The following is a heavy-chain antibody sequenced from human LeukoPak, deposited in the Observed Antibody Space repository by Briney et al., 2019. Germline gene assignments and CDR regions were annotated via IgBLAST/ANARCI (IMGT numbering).Heavy chain of an antibody. V-gene: IGHV3-9*01. Sequence: PGGSLRLSCAAPGFTFDDYAMHWGRQAPGKGLEWVSGISWNSGSIGYADSVKGRFTISRDNAKNSLYLQMNSLRAEDTALYYCAKDSGPAGFDYWGQGTLVTVSS. CDR2: ISWNSGSI. CDR1: GFTFDDYA. J-gene: IGHJ4*02. CDR3: AKDSGPAGFDY.